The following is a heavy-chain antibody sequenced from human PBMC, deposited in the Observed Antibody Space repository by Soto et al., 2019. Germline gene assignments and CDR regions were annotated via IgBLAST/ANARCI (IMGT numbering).Heavy chain of an antibody. CDR2: IKQDGSEK. CDR3: ARDFKY. Sequence: GGSLRLFSAASGFTFSNYGMSWVRQAPGKGLEWVANIKQDGSEKYYVDSVKGRFTISRDNAKNSLYLQMNSLRAEDTAVYYCARDFKYWGQGTLVTVSS. J-gene: IGHJ4*02. CDR1: GFTFSNYG. V-gene: IGHV3-7*03.